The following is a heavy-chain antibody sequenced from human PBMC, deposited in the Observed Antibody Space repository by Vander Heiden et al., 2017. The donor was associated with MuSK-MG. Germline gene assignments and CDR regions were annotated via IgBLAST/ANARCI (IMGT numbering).Heavy chain of an antibody. Sequence: QVQLVQSGAEMKQPGASVKVSCKTSGYSFRNYDMHWVRQATGQGLEWIGWMNPSTGNTGYAQKFQGRVTMTRDTSLSAAYMDLRSLISEDTAVYYCARRSVTGYYPSFDAWGQGTLVTVSS. CDR1: GYSFRNYD. J-gene: IGHJ5*02. CDR2: MNPSTGNT. D-gene: IGHD3-9*01. V-gene: IGHV1-8*01. CDR3: ARRSVTGYYPSFDA.